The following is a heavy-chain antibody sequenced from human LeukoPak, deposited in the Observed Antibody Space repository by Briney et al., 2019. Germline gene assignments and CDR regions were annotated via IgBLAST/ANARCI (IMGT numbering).Heavy chain of an antibody. J-gene: IGHJ6*01. Sequence: SETLSLTCTVSGGSISSSTDYWGWIRHSPGERLEWLASIYYRGSTYYNPPLKSRVTLSVDTSQHQFFLMLSFVTAADTAVYYCSRENGAFSPLGYWGDGAPGSV. CDR3: SRENGAFSPLGY. CDR2: IYYRGST. V-gene: IGHV4-39*07. D-gene: IGHD2-8*01. CDR1: GGSISSSTDY.